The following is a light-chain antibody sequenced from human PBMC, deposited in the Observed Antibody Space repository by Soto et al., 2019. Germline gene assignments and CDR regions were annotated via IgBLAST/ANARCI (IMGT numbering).Light chain of an antibody. CDR2: EGS. CDR3: CSYAGSSTSV. J-gene: IGLJ3*02. CDR1: SSDVGSYNL. Sequence: QSALTQPASVSGSPGQSITISCTGTSSDVGSYNLVSWYQQHPGKAPKLMIYEGSKRPSGVSCRFSGSKSGNTASLTISGLQAEYEADYYCCSYAGSSTSVFGGGTKLTVL. V-gene: IGLV2-23*01.